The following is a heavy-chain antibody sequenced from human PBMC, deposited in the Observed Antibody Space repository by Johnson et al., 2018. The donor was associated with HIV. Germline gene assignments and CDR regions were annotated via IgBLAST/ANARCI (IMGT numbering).Heavy chain of an antibody. V-gene: IGHV3-20*04. D-gene: IGHD6-13*01. CDR1: GFNFDDYG. J-gene: IGHJ3*02. Sequence: VQLVESGGCVVRPGGSLRLSCAASGFNFDDYGMTWVRQAPGKGLEWVSGINWNGGSTGYADSVKGRFTISRDNAKNSLYLQMNSLRADDTALYYCARVRAAAVSDAFDIWGQGTMVTVSS. CDR2: INWNGGST. CDR3: ARVRAAAVSDAFDI.